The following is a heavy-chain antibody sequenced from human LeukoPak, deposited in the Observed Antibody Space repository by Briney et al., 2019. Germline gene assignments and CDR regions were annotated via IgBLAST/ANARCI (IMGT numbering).Heavy chain of an antibody. Sequence: ASVKVSCKASGYTFTGYYMHWVRQAPGQGLGWMGRINPNSGGTNYAQKFQGRVTMTRDTSISTAYMELSRLRSDDTAVYYCARDRSRRTYYDILTGHMPLGYFDYWGQGTLVTVSS. J-gene: IGHJ4*02. D-gene: IGHD3-9*01. CDR1: GYTFTGYY. CDR2: INPNSGGT. CDR3: ARDRSRRTYYDILTGHMPLGYFDY. V-gene: IGHV1-2*06.